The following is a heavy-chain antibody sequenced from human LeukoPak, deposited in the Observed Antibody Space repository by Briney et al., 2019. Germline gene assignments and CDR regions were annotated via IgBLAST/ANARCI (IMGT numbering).Heavy chain of an antibody. CDR2: INPDSGGT. J-gene: IGHJ6*02. CDR1: GYXFIGYH. D-gene: IGHD4-17*01. V-gene: IGHV1-2*02. Sequence: ASVKVSCKALGYXFIGYHINWVRQAPGQGLEWLGWINPDSGGTKYAQKFQGRVTMTRDTSVSTAYMELSRLGSDDTAVYYCARHLHLVTTVTYDYYGMDVWGQGTTVTVSS. CDR3: ARHLHLVTTVTYDYYGMDV.